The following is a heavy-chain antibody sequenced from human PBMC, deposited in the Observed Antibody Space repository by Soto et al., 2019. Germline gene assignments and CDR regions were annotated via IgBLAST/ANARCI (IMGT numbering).Heavy chain of an antibody. J-gene: IGHJ5*02. CDR1: GYTFTNYY. CDR2: INPSSSGT. V-gene: IGHV1-46*01. CDR3: ARDLRDYDSSAYYTS. Sequence: GASVKVSCKASGYTFTNYYMHWVRQAPGQGLEWMGIINPSSSGTTYAQKFQGRVTMTTDTSTSTVYMELSSLRSEDTAVYYCARDLRDYDSSAYYTSWGQGTLVTVSS. D-gene: IGHD3-22*01.